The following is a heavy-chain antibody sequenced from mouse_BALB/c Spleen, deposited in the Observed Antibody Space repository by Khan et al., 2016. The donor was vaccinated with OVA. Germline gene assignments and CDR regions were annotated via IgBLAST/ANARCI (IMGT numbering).Heavy chain of an antibody. CDR1: GFTFSSFT. D-gene: IGHD1-1*02. J-gene: IGHJ3*01. V-gene: IGHV5-9*03. CDR2: ISSGGDNT. Sequence: EVELVESGGGLVKPGGSLKLSCAASGFTFSSFTMSWVRQTPEKRLEWVASISSGGDNTYYPDSVKGRFTISRDNAKNNLYLQMSSLRSEDTAFYYCARSNYVPFAYWGQGTLVTVSA. CDR3: ARSNYVPFAY.